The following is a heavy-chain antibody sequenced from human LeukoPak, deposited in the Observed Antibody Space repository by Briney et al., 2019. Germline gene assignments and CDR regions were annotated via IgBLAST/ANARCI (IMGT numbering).Heavy chain of an antibody. Sequence: GSLRLSCAASGFTFSSYEMNWVRRAPGKGLEWIGSIYYSGSTYYNPSLKSRVTISVDTSKNQFSLKLSSVTAADTAVYYCADNYGSGSYSDYGDWGQGTLVTVSS. CDR3: ADNYGSGSYSDYGD. CDR1: GFTFSSYE. V-gene: IGHV4-59*05. CDR2: IYYSGST. D-gene: IGHD3-10*01. J-gene: IGHJ4*02.